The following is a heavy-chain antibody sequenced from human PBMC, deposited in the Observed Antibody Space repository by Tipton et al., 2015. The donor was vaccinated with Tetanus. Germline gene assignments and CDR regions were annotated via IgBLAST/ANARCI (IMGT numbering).Heavy chain of an antibody. Sequence: QLVQSGAEVKKPGASVKVSCKASGYTFTGYYIYWVRQAPGQGLEWMGWNDPNSGGKVYAQKFQGRVTMTRDTSISSAYMELRSLRSDDTAVYYCARGRGDYICYGMDVWGPGTTVSVS. CDR1: GYTFTGYY. CDR3: ARGRGDYICYGMDV. J-gene: IGHJ6*02. D-gene: IGHD3-22*01. CDR2: NDPNSGGK. V-gene: IGHV1-2*02.